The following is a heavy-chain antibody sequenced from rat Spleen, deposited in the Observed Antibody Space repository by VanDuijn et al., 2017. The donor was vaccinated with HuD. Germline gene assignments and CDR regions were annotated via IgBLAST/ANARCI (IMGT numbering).Heavy chain of an antibody. CDR2: ISYDGGNT. J-gene: IGHJ1*01. D-gene: IGHD2-2*01. Sequence: EVQLVESGGGLVQPGRSMKLSCSVSGFTFSNYGMAWVRQAPKKGLEWVAYISYDGGNTYYRDSVKGRFTISRDNTKNTLYLQMDNLRSEDTATYYCARAGYLRDWYFDFWGPGTMVTVSS. V-gene: IGHV5S13*01. CDR1: GFTFSNYG. CDR3: ARAGYLRDWYFDF.